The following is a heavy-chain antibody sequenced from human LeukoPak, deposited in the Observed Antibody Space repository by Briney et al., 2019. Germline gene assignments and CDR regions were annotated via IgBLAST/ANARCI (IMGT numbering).Heavy chain of an antibody. D-gene: IGHD1-26*01. J-gene: IGHJ3*02. CDR2: ISAYNGDT. V-gene: IGHV1-18*01. CDR1: GYTFTSHG. Sequence: ASVKVFCKASGYTFTSHGISWVRQAPGQGLEWMGWISAYNGDTKYAQKTQGRVTLTTDASTSTAYMEVRSLGSDDTAVHYCARPIRGSYVEDAFDMWGQGTMVTVSA. CDR3: ARPIRGSYVEDAFDM.